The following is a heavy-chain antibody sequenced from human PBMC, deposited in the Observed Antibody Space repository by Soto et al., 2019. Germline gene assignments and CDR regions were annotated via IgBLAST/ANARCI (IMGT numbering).Heavy chain of an antibody. CDR3: ARGVVSTGYFDY. CDR1: GFTFSDHY. D-gene: IGHD5-12*01. V-gene: IGHV3-72*01. CDR2: SRDKVHSHTT. J-gene: IGHJ4*02. Sequence: PGGSLRISCAASGFTFSDHYMDWVRQAPGKGLEWVGRSRDKVHSHTTEYAATVKGRFTISRGDSENSLYLQMNSLKTEYTAVYYCARGVVSTGYFDYWGQGTLVTVSS.